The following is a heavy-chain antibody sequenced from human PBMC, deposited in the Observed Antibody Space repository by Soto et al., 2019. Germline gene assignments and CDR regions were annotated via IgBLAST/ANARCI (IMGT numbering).Heavy chain of an antibody. CDR3: TKSRMGILMVYGFGGMDV. J-gene: IGHJ6*02. CDR2: ISGSGDGT. CDR1: GFTVSSHA. Sequence: EVQLLESGGGVAQRGGSLRLSCAPSGFTVSSHAMSWVRQAPGKGLEWVASISGSGDGTYYGDSVKGRFTISRDSSSSTLYLQMNNLRGEDTAVYFCTKSRMGILMVYGFGGMDVWGQGTTVTVSS. V-gene: IGHV3-23*01. D-gene: IGHD2-8*01.